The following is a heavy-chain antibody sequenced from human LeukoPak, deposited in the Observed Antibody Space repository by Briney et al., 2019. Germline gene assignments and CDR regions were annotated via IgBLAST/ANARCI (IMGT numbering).Heavy chain of an antibody. CDR2: INAGNGNT. J-gene: IGHJ3*02. V-gene: IGHV1-3*01. D-gene: IGHD2-2*01. Sequence: ASVKVSCKASGYTFTSYAMHWVRQDPGQRLEWLGWINAGNGNTKYSQKFQGRVTITRDTSASTAYMELSSLRSEDTAVYYCASRRQYCSTTSCSATFDIWGQGTMVTVSS. CDR1: GYTFTSYA. CDR3: ASRRQYCSTTSCSATFDI.